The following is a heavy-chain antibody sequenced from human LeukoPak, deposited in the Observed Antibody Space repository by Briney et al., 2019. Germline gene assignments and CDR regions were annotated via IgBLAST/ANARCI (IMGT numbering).Heavy chain of an antibody. Sequence: GGSLRLSCAASGFTFSSYSMNWVRQAPGKGLEWVSYISSSSSTIYYADSVKGRFTISRDNAKNSLYLQMNSLRDEDTAVYYCAREGGYCSSTSCLRENWGQGTLVTVSS. D-gene: IGHD2-2*01. CDR3: AREGGYCSSTSCLREN. CDR2: ISSSSSTI. CDR1: GFTFSSYS. J-gene: IGHJ4*02. V-gene: IGHV3-48*02.